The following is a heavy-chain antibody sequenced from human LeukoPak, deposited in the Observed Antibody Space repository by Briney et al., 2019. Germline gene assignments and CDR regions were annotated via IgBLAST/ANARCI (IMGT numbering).Heavy chain of an antibody. V-gene: IGHV1-2*02. CDR3: ARSSGYYGSGSYYRVDP. Sequence: ASVKVSCKASGYTFTGYYMHWVRQAPGQGLEWMGWINPNSGGTNYAQKFQGRVTMTRDTSISTAYMELSRLRSDDTAVYYCARSSGYYGSGSYYRVDPWGQGTLVTVSS. CDR1: GYTFTGYY. J-gene: IGHJ5*02. CDR2: INPNSGGT. D-gene: IGHD3-10*01.